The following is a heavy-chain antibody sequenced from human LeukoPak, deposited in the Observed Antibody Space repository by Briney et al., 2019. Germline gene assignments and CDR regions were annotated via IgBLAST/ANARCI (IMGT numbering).Heavy chain of an antibody. CDR2: IYSGGST. CDR3: AGGIAVAGTEYYFDY. Sequence: PGGTLRLSCAASGFTVSSNYMSWVRQAPAKGLEWGSVIYSGGSTYYADSVKGRFTISRDNSKNTLYLQMNSLRAEDTAVYYCAGGIAVAGTEYYFDYWGQGTLVTVSS. J-gene: IGHJ4*02. D-gene: IGHD6-19*01. CDR1: GFTVSSNY. V-gene: IGHV3-66*01.